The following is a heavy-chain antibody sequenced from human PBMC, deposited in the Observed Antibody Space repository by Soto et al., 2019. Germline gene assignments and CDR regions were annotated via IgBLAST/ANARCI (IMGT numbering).Heavy chain of an antibody. CDR3: ARHLGEGYFDY. CDR2: IYYSGST. CDR1: GGSISSYY. J-gene: IGHJ4*01. Sequence: SETLSLTCTVSGGSISSYYWSWIRQPPGKGLEWIGYIYYSGSTNYNPSLKSRVTISVDTSKNQFSLKLSSVTAADTAVYFCARHLGEGYFDYWGHGTLVTVSS. V-gene: IGHV4-59*08.